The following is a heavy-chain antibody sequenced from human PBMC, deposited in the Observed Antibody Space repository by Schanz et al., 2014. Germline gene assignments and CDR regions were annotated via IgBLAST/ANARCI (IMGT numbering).Heavy chain of an antibody. V-gene: IGHV1-18*01. Sequence: QVQLVQSGAEVKKPGTSERVSCKASGYTFTTYAMSWVRQAPGQGLEWVGWISVYTGNTKYGQKVQGRVTMTTDTSTSTAYMELRSLRSDDTAVYYCARDAADFYDILTEEDYWGQGTLVTVSS. CDR1: GYTFTTYA. CDR3: ARDAADFYDILTEEDY. CDR2: ISVYTGNT. J-gene: IGHJ4*02. D-gene: IGHD3-9*01.